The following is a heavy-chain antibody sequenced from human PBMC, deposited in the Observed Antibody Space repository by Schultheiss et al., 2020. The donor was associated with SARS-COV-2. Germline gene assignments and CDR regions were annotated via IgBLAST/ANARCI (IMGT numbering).Heavy chain of an antibody. CDR2: IYYSGST. V-gene: IGHV4-59*08. J-gene: IGHJ6*03. Sequence: SETLSLTCAVSGGSISSYYWSWIRQPPGKGLEWIGSIYYSGSTNYNPSLKSRVTISVDTSKNQFSLKLSSVTAADTAVYYCASSTVTTGYYYYYMDVWGKGTTVTVSS. D-gene: IGHD4-17*01. CDR1: GGSISSYY. CDR3: ASSTVTTGYYYYYMDV.